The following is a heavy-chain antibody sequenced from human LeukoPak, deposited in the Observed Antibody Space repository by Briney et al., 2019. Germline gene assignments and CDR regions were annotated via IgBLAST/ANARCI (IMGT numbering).Heavy chain of an antibody. D-gene: IGHD2-2*02. CDR2: IHSSGST. CDR3: ARHGARAGGYCSSTSCYTFDF. CDR1: GGSISSYY. Sequence: SETLSLTYTVSGGSISSYYWSWIRQPPGKGLEWIAYIHSSGSTNHNPSLKSRVTVSLDTSKNQFSLKLSSVTAADTALYYCARHGARAGGYCSSTSCYTFDFWGQGTQVTVSS. J-gene: IGHJ4*02. V-gene: IGHV4-59*08.